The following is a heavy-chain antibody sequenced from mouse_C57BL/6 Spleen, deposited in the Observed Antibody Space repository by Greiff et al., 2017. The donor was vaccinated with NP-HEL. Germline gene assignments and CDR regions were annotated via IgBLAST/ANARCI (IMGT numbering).Heavy chain of an antibody. D-gene: IGHD2-1*01. Sequence: VKLVESGAELARPGASVKMSCKASGYTFTSYTMHWVKQRPGQGLEWIGYINPSSGYTKYNQKFKDKATLTADKSSSTAYMQLSSLTSEDSAVYYCARFGNSFADWGQGTLVTVSA. V-gene: IGHV1-4*01. CDR2: INPSSGYT. CDR1: GYTFTSYT. CDR3: ARFGNSFAD. J-gene: IGHJ3*01.